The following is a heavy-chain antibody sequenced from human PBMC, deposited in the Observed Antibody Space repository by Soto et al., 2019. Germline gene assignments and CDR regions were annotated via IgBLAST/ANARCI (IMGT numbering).Heavy chain of an antibody. J-gene: IGHJ6*02. CDR3: ASFSIAATDPYGMDV. CDR1: GYTFTSYG. CDR2: ISAYNGNT. Sequence: QVQLVQSGAEVKKPGASVKVSCKASGYTFTSYGISWVRQAPGQGLEWMGWISAYNGNTNYAQKLQGRDTMTTDTATSTAYTELRSLRSDDTAVYYCASFSIAATDPYGMDVWGQGTTVTVSS. V-gene: IGHV1-18*01. D-gene: IGHD6-13*01.